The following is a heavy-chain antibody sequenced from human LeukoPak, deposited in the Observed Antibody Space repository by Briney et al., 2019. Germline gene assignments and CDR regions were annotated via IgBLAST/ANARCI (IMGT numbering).Heavy chain of an antibody. CDR1: GYTFSSYY. CDR3: ARGGRRLLGVLSPLSFDS. J-gene: IGHJ4*02. D-gene: IGHD3-3*01. V-gene: IGHV1-46*01. CDR2: IIPSDGFT. Sequence: ASVTVSCKASGYTFSSYYVHWVRQAPGQGLEWMGMIIPSDGFTNYAQKFQGRVTMTRDMSTSTVYMELSSLRSDDTAVYSCARGGRRLLGVLSPLSFDSWGQGTPVTVSS.